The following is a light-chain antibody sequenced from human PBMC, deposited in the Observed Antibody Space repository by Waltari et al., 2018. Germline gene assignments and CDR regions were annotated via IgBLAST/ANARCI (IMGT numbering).Light chain of an antibody. J-gene: IGKJ1*01. CDR3: QQYGSSPWT. Sequence: IVLTQSPGTLSLSPGERATLSCRASESVPAGYLAWYQQKPGQSPRLLIYGVSTSANDIPDRFSGSESGTDFTLTVSRLEPEDFAVYYCQQYGSSPWTFGQGTRVEI. V-gene: IGKV3-20*01. CDR2: GVS. CDR1: ESVPAGY.